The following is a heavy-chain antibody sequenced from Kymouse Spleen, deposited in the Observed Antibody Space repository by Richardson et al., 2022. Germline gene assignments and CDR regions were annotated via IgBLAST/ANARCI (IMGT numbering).Heavy chain of an antibody. V-gene: IGHV4-34*01. CDR3: ARGREQQLGYYYYGMDV. CDR1: GGSFSGYY. D-gene: IGHD6-13*01. Sequence: QVQLQQWGAGLLKPSETLSLTCAVYGGSFSGYYWSWIRQPPGKGLEWIGEINHSGSTNYNPSLKSRVTISVDTSKNQFSLKLSSVTAADTAVYYCARGREQQLGYYYYGMDVWGQGTTVTVSS. CDR2: INHSGST. J-gene: IGHJ6*02.